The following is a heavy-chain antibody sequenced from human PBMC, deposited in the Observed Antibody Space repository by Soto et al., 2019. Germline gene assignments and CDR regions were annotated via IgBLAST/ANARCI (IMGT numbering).Heavy chain of an antibody. J-gene: IGHJ2*01. D-gene: IGHD4-17*01. CDR3: VKDNPPYGDYNSGYFDL. CDR1: GFTFEDYA. V-gene: IGHV3-9*01. Sequence: EVQLVESGGNSVQSGRSLRLSCAASGFTFEDYAMHWVRQAPGKGLEWVSGMSWNSVRIAYADSVKGRFTISRDNVKNSLYLQMNSLRPEDTALYYCVKDNPPYGDYNSGYFDLWGRGTLVTVSS. CDR2: MSWNSVRI.